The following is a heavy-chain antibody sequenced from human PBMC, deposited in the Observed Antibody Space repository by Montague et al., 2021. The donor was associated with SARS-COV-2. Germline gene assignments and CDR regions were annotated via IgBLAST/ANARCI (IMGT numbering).Heavy chain of an antibody. D-gene: IGHD3-9*01. CDR1: GFSLSTSGMR. CDR3: ARPYYDILTAYYNPFDY. J-gene: IGHJ4*02. Sequence: PALVKPTQTLTLTCTFSGFSLSTSGMRSSWIRQPPGKALEWLARIDWDDDKFYSTSLKTRLTISKDTSKNQVVLTMTNMDPVDTATYYCARPYYDILTAYYNPFDYWGQGTLGAVSS. V-gene: IGHV2-70*04. CDR2: IDWDDDK.